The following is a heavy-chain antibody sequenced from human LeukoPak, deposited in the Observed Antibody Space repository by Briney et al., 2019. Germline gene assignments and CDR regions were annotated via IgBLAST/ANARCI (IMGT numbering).Heavy chain of an antibody. D-gene: IGHD2-2*02. CDR1: GFTFSSYS. J-gene: IGHJ3*02. CDR2: ISSSSSTI. CDR3: AKDHCSSTSCYTEQDAFDI. V-gene: IGHV3-48*04. Sequence: GGSLRLSCAASGFTFSSYSMNWVRQAPGKGLEWVSYISSSSSTIYYADSVKGRFTISRDNAKNSLYLQMNSLRAEDTAVYYCAKDHCSSTSCYTEQDAFDIWGQGTMVTVSS.